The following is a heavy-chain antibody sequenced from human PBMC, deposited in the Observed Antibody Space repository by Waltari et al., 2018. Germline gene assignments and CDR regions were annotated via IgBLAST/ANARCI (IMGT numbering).Heavy chain of an antibody. V-gene: IGHV1-2*02. D-gene: IGHD2-8*02. Sequence: QVQLVQSGAEVKKPGASVKVPRKASGYTFTDYFIHWMRQVPGQGLEWMGWIDPRRRDTSYAQNLQGRVTMTRDTSIGTIYMELSSLRSDDTAVYYCARGPNTGAFDYWGQGTLVTVSS. CDR3: ARGPNTGAFDY. CDR1: GYTFTDYF. CDR2: IDPRRRDT. J-gene: IGHJ4*02.